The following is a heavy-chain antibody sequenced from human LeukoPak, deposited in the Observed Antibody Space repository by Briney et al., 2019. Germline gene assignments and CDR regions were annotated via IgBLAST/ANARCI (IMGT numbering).Heavy chain of an antibody. D-gene: IGHD3-16*02. Sequence: GRSLRLSCAASGFSFSSYDMHWVRQAPGKGLEWVAVIWYDGSNKYHADFVKGRFTISRDNSKNTLYLQMNSLRAEDTAVYYCARDLGYPDYWGQGTLVAVSS. CDR3: ARDLGYPDY. CDR1: GFSFSSYD. V-gene: IGHV3-33*01. J-gene: IGHJ4*02. CDR2: IWYDGSNK.